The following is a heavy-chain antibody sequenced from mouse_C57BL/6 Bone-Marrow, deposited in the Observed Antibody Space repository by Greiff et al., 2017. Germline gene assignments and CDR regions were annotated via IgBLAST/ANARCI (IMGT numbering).Heavy chain of an antibody. CDR1: GYTFTSYW. Sequence: QVQLQQPGAELVKPGASVKLSCKASGYTFTSYWMHWVKQRPGQGLEWIGMIHPNSGSTNYNEKFKSKATLTVDKSSSTAYMQPSSLTSEDSAVYYCASPFITTVVAFDYWGQGTTLTVSS. CDR2: IHPNSGST. J-gene: IGHJ2*01. V-gene: IGHV1-64*01. CDR3: ASPFITTVVAFDY. D-gene: IGHD1-1*01.